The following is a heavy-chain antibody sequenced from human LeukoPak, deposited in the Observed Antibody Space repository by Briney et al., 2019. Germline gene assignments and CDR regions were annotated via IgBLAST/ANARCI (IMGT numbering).Heavy chain of an antibody. Sequence: GGSLRLSCAASGFTFSSYGMHWVRQAPGKGLEWVAVIWYDGSNKYYADSVKGRFTISRDNSKNTLYLQMNSLRAEDTAVYYCAKAAKYYYDSSGCFDYWGQGTLVTVSS. CDR3: AKAAKYYYDSSGCFDY. V-gene: IGHV3-33*06. CDR1: GFTFSSYG. J-gene: IGHJ4*02. D-gene: IGHD3-22*01. CDR2: IWYDGSNK.